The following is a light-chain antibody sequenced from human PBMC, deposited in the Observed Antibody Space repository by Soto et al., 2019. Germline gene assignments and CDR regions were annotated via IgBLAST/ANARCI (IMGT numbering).Light chain of an antibody. Sequence: EIVLTQSPGTLSLSPGERATLSCRASQRVSSSSLAWYQQKPGQAPRLLIHGASTRATGIPDRFSGSGSGTAFTLIIGRLEPEDFAVYFCQHYGTSPPYTFCQGNKLEIK. V-gene: IGKV3-20*01. CDR2: GAS. CDR1: QRVSSSS. J-gene: IGKJ2*01. CDR3: QHYGTSPPYT.